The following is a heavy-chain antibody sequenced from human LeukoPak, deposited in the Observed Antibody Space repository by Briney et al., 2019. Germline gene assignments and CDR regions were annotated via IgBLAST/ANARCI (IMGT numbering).Heavy chain of an antibody. CDR3: ARGGYYSGWYLDY. J-gene: IGHJ4*02. D-gene: IGHD6-19*01. V-gene: IGHV4-4*07. CDR2: IYSSGST. CDR1: GGSLSSYY. Sequence: PSETLSLTCTVSGGSLSSYYWTWIRQPAGKGLEWIGRIYSSGSTDRNPSLYRRGSTAYNPSLKSRVTMSVDTSQSQFSLKLRSVTAADTAVYYCARGGYYSGWYLDYWGQGTLVTVSS.